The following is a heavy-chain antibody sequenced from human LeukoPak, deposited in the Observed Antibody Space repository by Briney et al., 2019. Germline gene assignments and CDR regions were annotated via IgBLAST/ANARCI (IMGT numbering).Heavy chain of an antibody. CDR2: INSDGSST. D-gene: IGHD4-17*01. Sequence: PGGSLRLSCAASGFTFSSYWMHWVRQAPGKGLVWVSRINSDGSSTSYADSVKGRFTISRDNSKNTLYLQMNSLRAEDTAVYYCAKVPTTVTTSPLWGQGTLVTVSS. CDR3: AKVPTTVTTSPL. CDR1: GFTFSSYW. J-gene: IGHJ4*02. V-gene: IGHV3-74*01.